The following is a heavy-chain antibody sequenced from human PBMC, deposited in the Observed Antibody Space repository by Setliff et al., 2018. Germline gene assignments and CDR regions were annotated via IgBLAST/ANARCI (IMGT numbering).Heavy chain of an antibody. CDR2: IDHSGRT. D-gene: IGHD3-3*01. CDR1: GASFSNYY. Sequence: PSETLSLTCTVYGASFSNYYWGWVRQPQEERLEWIGEIDHSGRTKYNPSPKGRVTISVDTSKNQFSLRLSSVTAADTAVYYCRFWSGYYKNDYWGQGTVVTVSS. J-gene: IGHJ4*02. CDR3: RFWSGYYKNDY. V-gene: IGHV4-34*01.